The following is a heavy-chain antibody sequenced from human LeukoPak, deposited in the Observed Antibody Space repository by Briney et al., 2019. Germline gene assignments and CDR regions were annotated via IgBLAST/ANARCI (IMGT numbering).Heavy chain of an antibody. CDR1: GGTFSSYA. J-gene: IGHJ6*02. CDR3: ASVAAAPPAESLYYYYGMDV. CDR2: IIPILGIA. D-gene: IGHD6-13*01. Sequence: GASVKVSCKASGGTFSSYAINWVRQARGQGLEWMGRIIPILGIANYAQKFQGRVTITADKSTSTAYMELSSLRSEDTAVYYCASVAAAPPAESLYYYYGMDVWGQGTTVTVSS. V-gene: IGHV1-69*04.